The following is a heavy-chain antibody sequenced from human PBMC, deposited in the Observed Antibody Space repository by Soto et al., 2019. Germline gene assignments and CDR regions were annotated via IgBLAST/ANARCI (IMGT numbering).Heavy chain of an antibody. V-gene: IGHV1-24*01. D-gene: IGHD6-13*01. Sequence: ASVKVSCTVSGYTLTEVSMHWVRQAPGKGLEWMGGFDPEDGETIYAQKFQGRVTMTEDTSTDTAYMELSSLRSEDTAVYYCATDLPATIAAAGTKGYWGQGTLVTVSS. CDR2: FDPEDGET. CDR3: ATDLPATIAAAGTKGY. CDR1: GYTLTEVS. J-gene: IGHJ4*02.